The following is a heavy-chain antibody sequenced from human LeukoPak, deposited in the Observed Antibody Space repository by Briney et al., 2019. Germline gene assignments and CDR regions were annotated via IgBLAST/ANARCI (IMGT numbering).Heavy chain of an antibody. CDR2: ISSSSSYI. CDR1: GFTFSAYS. J-gene: IGHJ4*02. D-gene: IGHD4-23*01. CDR3: AKDAVRWRCYFDY. Sequence: GGSLRLSCAASGFTFSAYSMNWVRQAPGKGLEWVSCISSSSSYIYYADSVKGRFTISRDNSKNTLYLQMNSLRAEDTAVYYCAKDAVRWRCYFDYLGQGTLVTVSS. V-gene: IGHV3-21*04.